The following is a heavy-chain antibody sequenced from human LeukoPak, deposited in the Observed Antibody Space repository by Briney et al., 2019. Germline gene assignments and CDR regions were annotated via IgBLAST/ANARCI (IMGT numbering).Heavy chain of an antibody. V-gene: IGHV3-9*01. CDR1: GFTFDDYA. Sequence: GRSLRLSCAASGFTFDDYAMHWVRQAPGKGLEWVSGISWNSGSIGYADSEKGRFTISRDNAKNSLYLQMNSLRAEDTALYYCAKDVAPYDSSGYPAHWGQGTLVTVSS. CDR3: AKDVAPYDSSGYPAH. J-gene: IGHJ4*02. D-gene: IGHD3-22*01. CDR2: ISWNSGSI.